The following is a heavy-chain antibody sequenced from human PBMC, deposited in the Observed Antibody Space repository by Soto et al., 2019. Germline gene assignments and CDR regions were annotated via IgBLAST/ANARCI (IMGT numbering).Heavy chain of an antibody. CDR1: GGSFSGYY. CDR2: ITHSGST. J-gene: IGHJ4*02. Sequence: QVHLQQWGAGLLKPSETLSLTCAVYGGSFSGYYWSWIRQPPGKGLEWIGEITHSGSTYNPSLKSRVTISVDTSKNQFSLKLSSVTAADTAVYFCASRYSDFWSGIRSPPKSFDYWGQGTLVSVSS. V-gene: IGHV4-34*01. CDR3: ASRYSDFWSGIRSPPKSFDY. D-gene: IGHD3-3*01.